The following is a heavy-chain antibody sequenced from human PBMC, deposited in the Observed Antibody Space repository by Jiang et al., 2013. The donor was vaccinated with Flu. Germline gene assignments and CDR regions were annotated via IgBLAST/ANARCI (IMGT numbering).Heavy chain of an antibody. V-gene: IGHV4-59*01. CDR2: IYYSGST. Sequence: LLKPSETLSLTCTVSGGSISSYYWSWIRQPPGKGLEWIGYIYYSGSTNYNPSLKSRVTISVDTSKNQFSLKLSSVTAADTAVYYCAREELSGGFDPWGQGTLVTVSS. CDR3: AREELSGGFDP. D-gene: IGHD2-15*01. CDR1: GGSISSYY. J-gene: IGHJ5*02.